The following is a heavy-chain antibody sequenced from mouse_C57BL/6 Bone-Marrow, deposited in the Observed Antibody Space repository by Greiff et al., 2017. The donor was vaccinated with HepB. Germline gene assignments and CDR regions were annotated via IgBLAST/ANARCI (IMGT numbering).Heavy chain of an antibody. Sequence: EVKLVESGGDLVKPGGSLKLSCAASGFTFSSYGMSWVRQTPDKRLEWVATISSGGSYTYYPDSVKGRFTISRDNAKNTLYLQMSSLKSEDTALYYCARAGPSYYFDYWGQGTTLTVSS. D-gene: IGHD4-1*01. V-gene: IGHV5-6*01. J-gene: IGHJ2*01. CDR2: ISSGGSYT. CDR1: GFTFSSYG. CDR3: ARAGPSYYFDY.